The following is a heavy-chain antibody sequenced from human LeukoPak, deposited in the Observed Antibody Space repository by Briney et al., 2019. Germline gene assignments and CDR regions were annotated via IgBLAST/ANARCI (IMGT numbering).Heavy chain of an antibody. J-gene: IGHJ4*02. CDR2: ISSSSSSI. CDR1: GFTFNSYS. Sequence: GGSLRLSCAASGFTFNSYSMNWVRKAPGKGLEWVSSISSSSSSIYYADSMKGRFTISRDNAKNLLYLQMNSLRAEDTAVYYCARSWNPFDYWGQGTLVTVSS. V-gene: IGHV3-21*01. D-gene: IGHD1-1*01. CDR3: ARSWNPFDY.